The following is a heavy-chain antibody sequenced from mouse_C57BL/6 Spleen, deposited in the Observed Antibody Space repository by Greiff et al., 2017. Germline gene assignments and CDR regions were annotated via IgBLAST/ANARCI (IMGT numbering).Heavy chain of an antibody. CDR1: GFSFNTYA. J-gene: IGHJ4*01. D-gene: IGHD2-1*01. V-gene: IGHV10-1*01. CDR2: IRSKSNNYAT. Sequence: EVQLVESGGGLVQPKGSLKLSCAASGFSFNTYAMNWVRQAPGKGLEWVDRIRSKSNNYATYYADSVKDSFTIYRDDSESMLYLQMNNLKTEDTARYYCVRAIYYGNYERTMDYWGQGTSVTVSS. CDR3: VRAIYYGNYERTMDY.